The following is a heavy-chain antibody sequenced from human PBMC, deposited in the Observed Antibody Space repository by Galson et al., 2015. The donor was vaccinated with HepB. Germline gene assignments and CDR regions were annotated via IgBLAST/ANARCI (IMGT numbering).Heavy chain of an antibody. D-gene: IGHD3-22*01. Sequence: PTQTLTLTCTFSGFSLNTRGMCVTWIRQPPGKALEWLARIDWDDDRFYSTSLKTRLTISKDTSKTQVVLTMTNVDPVDTATYYCARMLCGSGSTQNFDYWGQGTLVTVSS. CDR2: IDWDDDR. V-gene: IGHV2-70*16. J-gene: IGHJ4*02. CDR1: GFSLNTRGMC. CDR3: ARMLCGSGSTQNFDY.